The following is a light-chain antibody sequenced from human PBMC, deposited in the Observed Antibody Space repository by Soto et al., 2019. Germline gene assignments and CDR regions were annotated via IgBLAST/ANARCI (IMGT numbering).Light chain of an antibody. V-gene: IGKV1-39*01. CDR3: QQSYNTPRT. CDR2: DAS. J-gene: IGKJ1*01. Sequence: DIQMTQSPSSLSASVGDRVTITCRASQSISTYLNWYQQKPGKAPKLLIYDASSLQSGVPSRFSGGGSATDFTLNISSLQPEDFAAYYCQQSYNTPRTFGQGTKGEIK. CDR1: QSISTY.